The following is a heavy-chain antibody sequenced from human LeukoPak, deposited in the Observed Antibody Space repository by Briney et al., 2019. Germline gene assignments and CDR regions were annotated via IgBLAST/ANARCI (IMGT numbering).Heavy chain of an antibody. CDR3: VIGWSPISYYYYYMDV. Sequence: SETLSLTCTVSGNSISSGDNYWSWIRQPAGKGLEWIGSIYYSGSTYYNPSLKSRVTISVDTSKNQFSLKLSSVTAADTAVYARVIGWSPISYYYYYMDVWGKGTTVTVSS. CDR2: IYYSGST. J-gene: IGHJ6*03. CDR1: GNSISSGDNY. D-gene: IGHD6-19*01. V-gene: IGHV4-39*07.